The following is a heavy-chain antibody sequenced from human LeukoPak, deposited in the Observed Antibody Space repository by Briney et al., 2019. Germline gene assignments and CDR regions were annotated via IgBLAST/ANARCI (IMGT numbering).Heavy chain of an antibody. J-gene: IGHJ4*02. CDR1: GYTFTRYG. Sequence: ASVKVSCRASGYTFTRYGISWVRQAPGQGLQWLGWISASNGNTNYAQKFRDRVTMSTDTSTGTAYLDVRSLTSDDTAVYYCARDHSNGNYAPDLWGQGTLVIVSS. D-gene: IGHD2-8*01. CDR3: ARDHSNGNYAPDL. V-gene: IGHV1-18*01. CDR2: ISASNGNT.